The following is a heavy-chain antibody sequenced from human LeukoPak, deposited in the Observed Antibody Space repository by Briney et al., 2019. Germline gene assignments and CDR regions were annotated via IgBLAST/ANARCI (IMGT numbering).Heavy chain of an antibody. CDR2: IDREDGGT. J-gene: IGHJ3*02. D-gene: IGHD3-3*01. CDR3: ATNTNSGVVTYAFQM. CDR1: GYSRSELD. V-gene: IGHV1-24*01. Sequence: ASVKVSCKLSGYSRSELDMLWVRQAPGKGLEWMGGIDREDGGTNYARKFQGRVTMTEDTSTDTAYMELSSLTSEDTAVYYCATNTNSGVVTYAFQMWGRGTLVTVSS.